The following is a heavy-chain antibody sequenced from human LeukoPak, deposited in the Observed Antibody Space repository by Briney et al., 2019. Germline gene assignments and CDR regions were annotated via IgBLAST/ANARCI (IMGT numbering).Heavy chain of an antibody. D-gene: IGHD4-17*01. CDR1: GFTFSSYS. J-gene: IGHJ4*02. CDR2: ISSSSSYI. V-gene: IGHV3-21*01. CDR3: ARDPYGDYVGGYFDY. Sequence: GGSLRLSCAASGFTFSSYSMNWVRQAPGKGLEWVSSISSSSSYIYYADSVKGRFTISRDNAKNSLYLQMNSLRAEDTAVYYCARDPYGDYVGGYFDYWGQGTLVTVSS.